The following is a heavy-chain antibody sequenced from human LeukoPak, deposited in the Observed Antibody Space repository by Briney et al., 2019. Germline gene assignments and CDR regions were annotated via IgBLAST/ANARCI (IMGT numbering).Heavy chain of an antibody. D-gene: IGHD3-22*01. V-gene: IGHV4-59*08. CDR1: GGSISSYY. CDR3: ARRNYYDTSGYQFDY. J-gene: IGHJ4*02. CDR2: IDYSGNT. Sequence: KPSETLSLTCTVSGGSISSYYWSWIRQPPGKGLEWIGYIDYSGNTNYNPSLKSRVTISVDTSKNQFSLKLTSVTAADTAVYYCARRNYYDTSGYQFDYWGQGTLVTVSS.